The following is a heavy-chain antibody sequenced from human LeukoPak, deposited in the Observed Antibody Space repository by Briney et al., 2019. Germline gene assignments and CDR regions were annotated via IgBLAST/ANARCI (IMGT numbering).Heavy chain of an antibody. V-gene: IGHV1-18*01. J-gene: IGHJ5*02. D-gene: IGHD2-15*01. CDR1: GYTFTSYG. Sequence: ASVKVSCKASGYTFTSYGISWVRQAPGQGLEWMGWISVYNGNTNYAQKLQGRVSMTTDRSTSTAYMELRSLRSDDTAVYYCARDQRYCSGGSCTWFDPWGQGTLVTVSS. CDR3: ARDQRYCSGGSCTWFDP. CDR2: ISVYNGNT.